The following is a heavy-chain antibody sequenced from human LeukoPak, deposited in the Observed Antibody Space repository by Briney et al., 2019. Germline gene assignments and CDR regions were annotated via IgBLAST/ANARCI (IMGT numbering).Heavy chain of an antibody. D-gene: IGHD5-18*01. CDR3: TRGHAAMGDY. Sequence: GGSLRLSYAASDFTVISNYMTWVRQAPGKGLECISVIHSNDDTYYAASVKGRFTISRDTSNHMLYLQMNSLRAEDTAVYFCTRGHAAMGDYWGQGTLVTVSS. J-gene: IGHJ4*02. CDR2: IHSNDDT. CDR1: DFTVISNY. V-gene: IGHV3-53*01.